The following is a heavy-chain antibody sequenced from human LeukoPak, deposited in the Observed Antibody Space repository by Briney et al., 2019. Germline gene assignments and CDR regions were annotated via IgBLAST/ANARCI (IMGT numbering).Heavy chain of an antibody. CDR2: ISSSSSYI. CDR1: GFTFSSYS. Sequence: GGSLRLSCAASGFTFSSYSMNWVGQAPGKGLEWVSAISSSSSYIYYADSVKGRFTISRDNAKNSLYLQMNSLRAEDTAVYYCARGLGYPYCSSTSCYLFDYWGQGTLVTVSS. D-gene: IGHD2-2*01. CDR3: ARGLGYPYCSSTSCYLFDY. V-gene: IGHV3-21*01. J-gene: IGHJ4*02.